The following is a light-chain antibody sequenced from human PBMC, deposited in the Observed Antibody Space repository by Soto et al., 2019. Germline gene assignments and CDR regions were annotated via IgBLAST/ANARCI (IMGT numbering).Light chain of an antibody. CDR3: QQYNTHPYT. CDR2: KAS. Sequence: DFQMTHSPSTLSASVGDRVTITCRSSQSIHSWLAWYQQKPGRTPKLLIYKASTLESGVPSRFSGSGSGTEFTLTISSMQPDDFATYYCQQYNTHPYTFGQGTKVDIK. CDR1: QSIHSW. V-gene: IGKV1-5*03. J-gene: IGKJ2*01.